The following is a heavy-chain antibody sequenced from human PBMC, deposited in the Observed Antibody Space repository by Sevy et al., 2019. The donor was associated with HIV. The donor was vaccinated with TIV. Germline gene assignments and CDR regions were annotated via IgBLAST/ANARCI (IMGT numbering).Heavy chain of an antibody. Sequence: GGSLRLCCAASGFTFSTYTMNWVRQAPGKGLEWVSAISGSGGTTYNADSLKGRFTISRDNSKNTLYLQMISLRAEDTAVYYCAKGDRTFYGMDVWGQGTTVTVSS. V-gene: IGHV3-23*01. D-gene: IGHD2-15*01. CDR2: ISGSGGTT. J-gene: IGHJ6*02. CDR1: GFTFSTYT. CDR3: AKGDRTFYGMDV.